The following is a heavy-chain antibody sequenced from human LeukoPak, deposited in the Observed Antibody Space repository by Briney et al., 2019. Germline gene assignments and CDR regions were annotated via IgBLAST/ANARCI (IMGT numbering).Heavy chain of an antibody. D-gene: IGHD2-2*01. CDR2: ISYSGIT. Sequence: SETLSLTCTVCGVSVTTSGYYGAWIRQPPGRGLEWIGSISYSGITYYKPSLRGRVTISGDTAKNQFSLKLSSVTAADTAVYYCARHNDYASLMDVWGQGTTVTVSS. CDR3: ARHNDYASLMDV. CDR1: GVSVTTSGYY. V-gene: IGHV4-39*01. J-gene: IGHJ6*02.